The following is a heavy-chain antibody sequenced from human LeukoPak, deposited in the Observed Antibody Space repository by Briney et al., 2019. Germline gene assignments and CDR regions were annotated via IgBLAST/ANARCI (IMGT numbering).Heavy chain of an antibody. Sequence: GESLRLSCAASGFTFDDYAMHWVRQAPGKGLEWVSGISWNSGSIGYADSVKGRFTISRDNAKNSLYLQMNSLRAEDTALYYCAKDRKPARIAVAGGLDYWGQGTLVTVSS. CDR3: AKDRKPARIAVAGGLDY. CDR1: GFTFDDYA. J-gene: IGHJ4*02. CDR2: ISWNSGSI. D-gene: IGHD6-19*01. V-gene: IGHV3-9*01.